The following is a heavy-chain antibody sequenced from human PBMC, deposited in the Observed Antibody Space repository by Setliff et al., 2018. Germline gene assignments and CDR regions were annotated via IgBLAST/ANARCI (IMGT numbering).Heavy chain of an antibody. D-gene: IGHD3-3*01. J-gene: IGHJ5*02. Sequence: PGESLKISCKGSGYSFTSYWIGWVRQMPGKGLEWMGIIYPGDSDTRYSPSFQGQVTISADKSISTAYLQWSSLKASDTAMHYCARRYYNFWSGLRFDPWGQGTLVTVSS. V-gene: IGHV5-51*01. CDR1: GYSFTSYW. CDR3: ARRYYNFWSGLRFDP. CDR2: IYPGDSDT.